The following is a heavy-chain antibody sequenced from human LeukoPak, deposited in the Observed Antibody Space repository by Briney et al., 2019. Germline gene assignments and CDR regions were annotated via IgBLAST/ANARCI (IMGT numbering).Heavy chain of an antibody. CDR3: ANPQSRGYDYLDY. V-gene: IGHV3-30*18. J-gene: IGHJ4*02. CDR2: ISIDGSEK. Sequence: PGGSLRLSCAASGFTFSTYGMHWVRQAPGKGLEWVAVISIDGSEKYYADSVKGRFTISRDNSKNTLYLQMNSLRGDDTAVYYRANPQSRGYDYLDYWGQGTLVTVSS. D-gene: IGHD5-12*01. CDR1: GFTFSTYG.